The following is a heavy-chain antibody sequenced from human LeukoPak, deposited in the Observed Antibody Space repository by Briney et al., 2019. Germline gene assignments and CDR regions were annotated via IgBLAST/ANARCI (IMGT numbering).Heavy chain of an antibody. D-gene: IGHD5-18*01. CDR1: GGSISSYY. CDR3: ARDRPDTAMATFDY. V-gene: IGHV4-4*07. Sequence: SETLSLTCTVSGGSISSYYWSWIRQPAGKGLEWIGRIYTSGSTNYNPSLESRVTMSVDTSKNQFSLKLSSVTAADTAVYYCARDRPDTAMATFDYWGQGTLVTVSS. CDR2: IYTSGST. J-gene: IGHJ4*02.